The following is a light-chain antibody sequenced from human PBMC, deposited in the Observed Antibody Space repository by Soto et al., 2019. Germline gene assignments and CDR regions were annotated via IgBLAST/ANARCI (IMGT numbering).Light chain of an antibody. CDR1: QRISNY. CDR3: QQSYSAPRT. CDR2: AAS. V-gene: IGKV1-39*01. Sequence: DIQMTQSPSSLSAFVGDRVSITCRASQRISNYLNWYQKKPGQAPNLLIYAASTLHSGVPSRFSGSGSGSYFTLTISNLQPEDVATYYCQQSYSAPRTFGPGTKVDI. J-gene: IGKJ3*01.